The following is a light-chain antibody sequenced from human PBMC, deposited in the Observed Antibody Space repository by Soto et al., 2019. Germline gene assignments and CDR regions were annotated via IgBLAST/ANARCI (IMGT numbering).Light chain of an antibody. Sequence: DIQMTQSPSTLSASVGDRVTITCRASQSISSWLAWYQQKPGKAPKLLIYDASTRATGVPDRFSGSGSGPEYTLTITRLEPEDFAVYSCQQYGFSPISFGQGTRLELK. J-gene: IGKJ5*01. CDR3: QQYGFSPIS. CDR2: DAS. V-gene: IGKV1-5*01. CDR1: QSISSW.